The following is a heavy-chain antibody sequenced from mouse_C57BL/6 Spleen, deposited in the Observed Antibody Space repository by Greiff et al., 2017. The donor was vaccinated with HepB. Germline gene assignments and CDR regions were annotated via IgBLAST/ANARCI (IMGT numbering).Heavy chain of an antibody. Sequence: LQESGAELVRPGTSVKVSCKASGYAFTNYLIEWVKQRPGQGLEWIGVINPGSGGTNYNEKFKGKATLTADKSSSTAYMQLSSLTSEDSAVYFCARSDYYGSRRDYYAMDYWGQGTSVTVSS. CDR2: INPGSGGT. CDR1: GYAFTNYL. CDR3: ARSDYYGSRRDYYAMDY. V-gene: IGHV1-54*01. D-gene: IGHD1-1*01. J-gene: IGHJ4*01.